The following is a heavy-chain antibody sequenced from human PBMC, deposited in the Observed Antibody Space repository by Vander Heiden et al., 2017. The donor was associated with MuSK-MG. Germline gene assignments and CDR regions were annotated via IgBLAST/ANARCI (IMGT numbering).Heavy chain of an antibody. D-gene: IGHD3-22*01. Sequence: EVQLVESGGGLVQPGGSLRLSCAASGFTFSRYAMSWVRQAPGKGLEWVSAISGSGGSTYYADSVKGRFTISRDNSKNTLYLQMNSLRAEDTAVYYCAKDYYYDSSGYSPFDYWGQGTLVTVSS. J-gene: IGHJ4*02. V-gene: IGHV3-23*04. CDR2: ISGSGGST. CDR3: AKDYYYDSSGYSPFDY. CDR1: GFTFSRYA.